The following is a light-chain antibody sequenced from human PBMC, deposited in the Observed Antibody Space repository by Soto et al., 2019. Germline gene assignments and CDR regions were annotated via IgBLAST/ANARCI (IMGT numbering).Light chain of an antibody. CDR3: QQYNSYSRT. J-gene: IGKJ1*01. Sequence: DIQMTQSPSTLSGSVGDRVTITCRASQTISSWLAWYQQKPGKAPKLLIYRASTLKSGVPSRFSGSGSGTEFTLTISRLEPDDSATYYCQQYNSYSRTFGQGTKVDI. CDR1: QTISSW. V-gene: IGKV1-5*03. CDR2: RAS.